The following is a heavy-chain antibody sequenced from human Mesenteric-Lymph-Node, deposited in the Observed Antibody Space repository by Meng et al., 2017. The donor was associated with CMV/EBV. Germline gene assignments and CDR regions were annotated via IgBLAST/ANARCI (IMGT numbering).Heavy chain of an antibody. D-gene: IGHD2-2*02. CDR2: ISWNSATL. J-gene: IGHJ5*02. CDR1: GLTFADYT. CDR3: ARDHSCSSTSCYRWFDP. Sequence: SLKISCAASGLTFADYTMLWVRQAPGKGLEWVSSISWNSATLGYADSVKGRFTISRDNAKNSLYLQMNSLRAEDTAVYYCARDHSCSSTSCYRWFDPWGQGTLVTVSS. V-gene: IGHV3-9*01.